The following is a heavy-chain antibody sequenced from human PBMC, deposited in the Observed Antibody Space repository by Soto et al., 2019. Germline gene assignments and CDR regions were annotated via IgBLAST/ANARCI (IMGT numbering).Heavy chain of an antibody. V-gene: IGHV3-11*05. Sequence: QVQLVESGGGLVKPGGSLRLSCAASGFTFSDYYMSWIRQAPGKGLEWFSYISSSSSYTNYADSVKGRFTISRDNAKNSPYLQMNSLRAEDTAVYYCARDHHRYSGYDYVDYWGQGTLVTVSS. J-gene: IGHJ4*02. CDR2: ISSSSSYT. CDR1: GFTFSDYY. D-gene: IGHD5-12*01. CDR3: ARDHHRYSGYDYVDY.